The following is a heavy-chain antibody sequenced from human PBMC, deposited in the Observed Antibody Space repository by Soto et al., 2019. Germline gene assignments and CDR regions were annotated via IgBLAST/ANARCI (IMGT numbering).Heavy chain of an antibody. CDR2: IIPIFGTA. CDR1: GGTFSSYA. V-gene: IGHV1-69*13. J-gene: IGHJ6*02. CDR3: ARGGYSNVGYYYGMDV. Sequence: SVKVSCKASGGTFSSYAISWARQAPGQGLEWMGGIIPIFGTADYAQKFQGRVTITADESTSTAYMELSSLRSEDTAVYYCARGGYSNVGYYYGMDVWGQGTTVTVSS. D-gene: IGHD4-4*01.